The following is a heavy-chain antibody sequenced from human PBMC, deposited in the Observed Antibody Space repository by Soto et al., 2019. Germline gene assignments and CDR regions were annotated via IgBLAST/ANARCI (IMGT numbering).Heavy chain of an antibody. CDR2: ISGGGDGT. D-gene: IGHD2-8*01. Sequence: EVQILESGGGLVRPGGSLRLSCAASGFTFYNYAMNWVRQAPGKGLEWVSTISGGGDGTYYADSVKGRFTISRDNSRNTVYIKMNSLRAEDTAVYYCAKKGLGSLATYCTTGHCHYAFDVWGQGTLVTVSS. CDR3: AKKGLGSLATYCTTGHCHYAFDV. J-gene: IGHJ3*01. CDR1: GFTFYNYA. V-gene: IGHV3-23*01.